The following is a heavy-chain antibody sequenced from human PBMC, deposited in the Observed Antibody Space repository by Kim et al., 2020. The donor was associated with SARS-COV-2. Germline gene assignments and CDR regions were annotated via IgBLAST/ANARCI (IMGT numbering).Heavy chain of an antibody. J-gene: IGHJ5*02. CDR3: ARGRGSGSINWLDP. CDR2: ISAYNGNT. D-gene: IGHD3-10*01. CDR1: GYAFSSFS. Sequence: ASVKVSCKASGYAFSSFSISWVRQAPGQGLEWLGWISAYNGNTNYAQKLQGRVIMTTDTSTTTAYMELRSLTSDDTAVYYCARGRGSGSINWLDPWGQGTLVTVSS. V-gene: IGHV1-18*01.